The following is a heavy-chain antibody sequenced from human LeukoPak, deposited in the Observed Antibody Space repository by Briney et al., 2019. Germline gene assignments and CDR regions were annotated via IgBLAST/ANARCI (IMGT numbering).Heavy chain of an antibody. CDR3: ARVDTAVVGYYYGMDV. Sequence: QPGGSLRLSCAASGLTVSRNYMSWVRQAPGKGLEWVSVIYSGGSTYYADSVKGRFTISRDNSKNTLYLQMDTLRAEDTAVYYCARVDTAVVGYYYGMDVWGQGTTVTVSS. CDR1: GLTVSRNY. D-gene: IGHD5-18*01. V-gene: IGHV3-53*01. J-gene: IGHJ6*02. CDR2: IYSGGST.